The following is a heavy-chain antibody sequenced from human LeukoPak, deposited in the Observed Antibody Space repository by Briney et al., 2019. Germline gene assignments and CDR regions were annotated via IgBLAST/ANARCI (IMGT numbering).Heavy chain of an antibody. J-gene: IGHJ6*03. D-gene: IGHD3-3*01. V-gene: IGHV3-30*04. Sequence: PGRSLRLSCAASGFTFSNYIMHWVRQAPGKGLDWVAVVLEDGSYQYYADSVKGRFTISRDNSKNTLFLQMNSLRSDDTAVYYCASSRFLNYYYMDVWGKGTTVTVSS. CDR1: GFTFSNYI. CDR3: ASSRFLNYYYMDV. CDR2: VLEDGSYQ.